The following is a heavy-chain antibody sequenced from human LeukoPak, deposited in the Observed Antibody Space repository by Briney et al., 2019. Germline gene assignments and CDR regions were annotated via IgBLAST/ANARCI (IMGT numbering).Heavy chain of an antibody. D-gene: IGHD4-23*01. CDR2: MNPNSGNT. CDR1: EYTFTSYD. J-gene: IGHJ5*02. CDR3: ARSNCGGKRWFDP. V-gene: IGHV1-8*01. Sequence: ASVKVSCKAFEYTFTSYDINWVRQATGQGLEWMGWMNPNSGNTGYAQKFQGRVTMTRDTSISTAYMELSSLRSEDTAVYFCARSNCGGKRWFDPWGQRTLVIVSS.